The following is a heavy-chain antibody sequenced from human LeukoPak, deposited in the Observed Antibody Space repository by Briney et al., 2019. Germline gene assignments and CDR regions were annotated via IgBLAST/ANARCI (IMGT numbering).Heavy chain of an antibody. V-gene: IGHV3-49*04. CDR1: GFAFGDYA. CDR2: IRSKAYGATT. D-gene: IGHD1-1*01. J-gene: IGHJ3*01. Sequence: GGSLRLSCTTSGFAFGDYAMSWVRLAPGKGLEWVGFIRSKAYGATTDYAASVKDRFIISRDDSKSIAYLQMDSLKTEDTVVYYCARDKMAENDVLDVWGQGTMVTVSS. CDR3: ARDKMAENDVLDV.